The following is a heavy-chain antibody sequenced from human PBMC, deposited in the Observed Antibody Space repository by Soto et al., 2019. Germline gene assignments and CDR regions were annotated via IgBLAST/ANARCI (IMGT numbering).Heavy chain of an antibody. CDR2: IYHSGST. J-gene: IGHJ5*02. CDR1: GDSISRGGYY. Sequence: QVQLQESGPRLVKPSQTLSLTCTVSGDSISRGGYYWNWLRQHPRKGLEWIGYIYHSGSTIYNPSHKSRVTISVDTSKNRLSLELSNVTAADTAIYYCARDGAGAYGLGWFDPWGQGILVTVSS. V-gene: IGHV4-31*03. D-gene: IGHD2-21*01. CDR3: ARDGAGAYGLGWFDP.